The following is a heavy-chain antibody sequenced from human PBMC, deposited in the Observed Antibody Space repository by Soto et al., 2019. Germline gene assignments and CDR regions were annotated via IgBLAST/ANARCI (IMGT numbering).Heavy chain of an antibody. CDR1: GYTFTGYY. D-gene: IGHD6-19*01. CDR3: ARDPGIAVAGTSY. Sequence: GASVKVSCKASGYTFTGYYMHWVRQAPGQGLEWMGWINPNSGGTNYAQKFQGRVTVTRDTSISTAYMELSRLRSDDTAVYYCARDPGIAVAGTSYWGQGTLVTVSS. V-gene: IGHV1-2*02. J-gene: IGHJ4*02. CDR2: INPNSGGT.